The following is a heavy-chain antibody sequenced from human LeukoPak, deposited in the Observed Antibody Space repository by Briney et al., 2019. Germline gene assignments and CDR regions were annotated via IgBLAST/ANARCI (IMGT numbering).Heavy chain of an antibody. CDR2: ITYSSGYT. D-gene: IGHD3-10*01. CDR1: GFTFGDYG. CDR3: AKDPSDLGGSGSNNYFDC. J-gene: IGHJ4*02. V-gene: IGHV3-23*01. Sequence: PGRSLRLSCTGSGFTFGDYGMSWVRQAPGKGLEWVSGITYSSGYTYYADSVKGRFTISRDNSRNTLYLQMNSLRAEDTAVYYCAKDPSDLGGSGSNNYFDCWGQGTLVTVSS.